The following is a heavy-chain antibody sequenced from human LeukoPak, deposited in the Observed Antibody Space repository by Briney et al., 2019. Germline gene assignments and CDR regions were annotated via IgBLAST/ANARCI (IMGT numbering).Heavy chain of an antibody. J-gene: IGHJ6*02. D-gene: IGHD3-3*01. CDR3: ARAGYYDFWSGGRYYYYGMDV. V-gene: IGHV1-18*01. CDR2: TSAYNGNT. CDR1: GYTFTSYG. Sequence: ASVTVSCKASGYTFTSYGISWVRQAPGQGLERMGWTSAYNGNTNYAQKLQGRVTMTTDTSTSTAYMELRSLRSDDTAVYYCARAGYYDFWSGGRYYYYGMDVWGQGTTVTVSS.